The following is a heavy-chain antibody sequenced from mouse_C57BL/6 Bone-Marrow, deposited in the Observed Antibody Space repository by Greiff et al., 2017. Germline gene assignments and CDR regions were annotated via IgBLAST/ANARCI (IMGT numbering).Heavy chain of an antibody. CDR1: GYTFTGYW. CDR3: ARDIYYYGSSLLGY. CDR2: ILPGSGST. J-gene: IGHJ2*01. V-gene: IGHV1-9*01. Sequence: QVQLQQSGAELMKPGASVKLSCKATGYTFTGYWIAWVQQRPGHGLEWIGEILPGSGSTNYNEKFKGKATFTADTSSNTAYMQLSSLTTEDSAIYYCARDIYYYGSSLLGYWGQGTTLTVSS. D-gene: IGHD1-1*01.